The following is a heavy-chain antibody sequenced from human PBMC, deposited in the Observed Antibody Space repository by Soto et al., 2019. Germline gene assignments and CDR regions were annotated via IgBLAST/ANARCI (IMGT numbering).Heavy chain of an antibody. V-gene: IGHV3-23*01. D-gene: IGHD3-10*01. Sequence: EVQLLESGGGLVQPGGSLRLSCSASGFTFSIYAMTWVRQAPGKGLEWVSVIGGSGVPTYYADSARGRFTISRDNSKNTLYLQLDSLRAEDTAVYYCAQYVTINLSPPDYRGQGTLVTVSS. CDR3: AQYVTINLSPPDY. CDR1: GFTFSIYA. CDR2: IGGSGVPT. J-gene: IGHJ4*02.